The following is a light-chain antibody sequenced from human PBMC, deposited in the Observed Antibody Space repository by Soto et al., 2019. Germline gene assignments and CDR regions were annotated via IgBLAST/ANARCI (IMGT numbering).Light chain of an antibody. V-gene: IGLV2-14*01. CDR1: SSDVGGNKY. CDR2: KVS. CDR3: TSSKSDSLDV. Sequence: QSVLTQPASVSGSPGQSITISCTGTSSDVGGNKYVSWYQQYPGKVPKLLINKVSNRPSGVSNRFSGSKSGNTASLTISGLLAEDEADYFCTSSKSDSLDVFGTGTKLTVL. J-gene: IGLJ1*01.